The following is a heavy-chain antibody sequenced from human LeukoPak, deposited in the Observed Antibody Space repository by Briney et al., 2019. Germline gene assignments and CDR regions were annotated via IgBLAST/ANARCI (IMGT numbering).Heavy chain of an antibody. Sequence: GGSLRLSCTPSGFTFGDYAMSWVRQAPGKGLEWVGFIRGKAYGGTTEYAASVKGRFTISRDDSKSIAYLQMNSLKTEDTAVYYCTSSGYDYWGQGTLVTVSS. CDR3: TSSGYDY. D-gene: IGHD3-22*01. CDR1: GFTFGDYA. J-gene: IGHJ4*02. CDR2: IRGKAYGGTT. V-gene: IGHV3-49*04.